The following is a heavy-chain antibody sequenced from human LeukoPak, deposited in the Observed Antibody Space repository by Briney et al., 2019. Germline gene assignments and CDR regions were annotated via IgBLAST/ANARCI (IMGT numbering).Heavy chain of an antibody. CDR2: IKQDGSET. CDR1: GFTFSSSW. CDR3: ARLSTATSDSDY. V-gene: IGHV3-7*01. Sequence: AGGSLRLSCAASGFTFSSSWMSWIRQAPGKGLEWVANIKQDGSETYYVDSVRGRFTISRDNAKNSLYLQMSGLRAEDTAVYYCARLSTATSDSDYWGQGTLLSVSS. J-gene: IGHJ4*02. D-gene: IGHD4-11*01.